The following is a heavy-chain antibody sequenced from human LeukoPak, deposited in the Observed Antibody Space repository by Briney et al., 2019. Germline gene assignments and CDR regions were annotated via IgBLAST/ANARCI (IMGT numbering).Heavy chain of an antibody. V-gene: IGHV3-23*01. J-gene: IGHJ4*02. CDR2: ISGSGGST. CDR1: GSTFSSYA. CDR3: AKGPMVITGFDY. D-gene: IGHD4/OR15-4a*01. Sequence: GGSLRLSCAASGSTFSSYAMSWVRQAPGKGLEWVSAISGSGGSTYYADSVKGRFTISRDNSKNTLYLQMNSLRAEDTAVYYRAKGPMVITGFDYWGQGTLVTVSS.